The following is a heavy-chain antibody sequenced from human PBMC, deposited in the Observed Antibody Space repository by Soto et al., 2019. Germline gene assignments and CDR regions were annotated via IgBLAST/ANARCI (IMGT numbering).Heavy chain of an antibody. J-gene: IGHJ4*02. CDR2: ISSSSSYI. CDR3: AKPLTIKAIVVVALDY. V-gene: IGHV3-21*04. CDR1: GFTFSSYS. D-gene: IGHD2-15*01. Sequence: PGGSLRLSCAASGFTFSSYSMNWVRQAPGKGLEWVSSISSSSSYIYYADSVKGRFTISRDNAKNSLYLQMNSLRAEDTAVYYCAKPLTIKAIVVVALDYWGQGTLVTVSS.